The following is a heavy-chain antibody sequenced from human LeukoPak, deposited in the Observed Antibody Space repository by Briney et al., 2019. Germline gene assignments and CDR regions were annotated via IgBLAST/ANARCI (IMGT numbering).Heavy chain of an antibody. CDR1: GGSISNYY. CDR2: IYSSGST. V-gene: IGHV4-4*07. D-gene: IGHD5-12*01. CDR3: AREWLL. J-gene: IGHJ4*02. Sequence: PSETLSLTCTVSGGSISNYYRSWIRQPAGKGLEWIGRIYSSGSTNYNPSLKSRVTMSVDTSKNQFSLKLSSMTAADTAVYYCAREWLLWGQGTLVTVSS.